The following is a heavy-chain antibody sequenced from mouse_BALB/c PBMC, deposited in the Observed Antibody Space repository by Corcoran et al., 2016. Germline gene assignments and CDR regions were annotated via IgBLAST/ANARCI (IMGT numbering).Heavy chain of an antibody. CDR3: ARRDYDGNWYFDV. Sequence: LVKTGASVKISCKASGYSFTGYYMHWVKQSHGKSLEWIGYISCYNGATSYNQKFKGKATFTVDTSSSTAYIQFNSLTSEDSAVYDCARRDYDGNWYFDVWGAGTTVTVSS. J-gene: IGHJ1*01. CDR1: GYSFTGYY. V-gene: IGHV1S34*01. CDR2: ISCYNGAT. D-gene: IGHD2-4*01.